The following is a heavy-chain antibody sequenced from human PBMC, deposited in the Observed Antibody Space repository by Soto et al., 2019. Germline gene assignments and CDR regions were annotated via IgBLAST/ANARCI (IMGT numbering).Heavy chain of an antibody. V-gene: IGHV4-30-4*01. D-gene: IGHD2-2*02. J-gene: IGHJ6*02. CDR3: ARDAYCSSTSCDNYYYYYGMDV. CDR2: IYYSGST. Sequence: PSETLSLTCTVSGGSISSGDYYWSWIRQPPGKGLEWIGYIYYSGSTYYNPSLKSRVTISVDTSKNQFSLKLSSVTAADTAVYYCARDAYCSSTSCDNYYYYYGMDVWGQGTTVTVS. CDR1: GGSISSGDYY.